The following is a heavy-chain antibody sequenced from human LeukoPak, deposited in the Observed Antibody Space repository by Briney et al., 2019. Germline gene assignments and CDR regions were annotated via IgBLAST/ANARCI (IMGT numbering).Heavy chain of an antibody. J-gene: IGHJ4*02. V-gene: IGHV1-2*02. CDR2: TNPNSGGT. D-gene: IGHD6-19*01. CDR3: ARGFSSGWYYY. Sequence: ASVKVSCKASAYTFTDYYMHWVRQAPGQGLEWMGWTNPNSGGTNYAQKFQGRVTMTRDTSTSTAYMELSSLRSDDTAVYYCARGFSSGWYYYWGQGTLVTVSS. CDR1: AYTFTDYY.